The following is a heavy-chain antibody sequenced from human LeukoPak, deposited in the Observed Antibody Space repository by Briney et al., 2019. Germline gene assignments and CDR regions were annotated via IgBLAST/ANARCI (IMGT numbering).Heavy chain of an antibody. CDR1: GFTFSSYA. CDR3: ARAPTVLVGYCSSSSCQADY. J-gene: IGHJ4*02. D-gene: IGHD2-2*01. CDR2: ISYDGSNK. Sequence: GGPLRLSCAASGFTFSSYAMHWVRQAPGKGLEWVAVISYDGSNKYYADSVKGRFTISRDNSKNTLYLQMNSLRAEDTAVYYCARAPTVLVGYCSSSSCQADYWGQGTLVTVSS. V-gene: IGHV3-30-3*01.